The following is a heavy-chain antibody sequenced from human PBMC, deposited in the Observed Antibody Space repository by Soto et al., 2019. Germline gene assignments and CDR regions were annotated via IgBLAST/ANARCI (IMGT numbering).Heavy chain of an antibody. CDR3: AKVRCNDGGPFDY. CDR2: ISGSGGST. Sequence: GGSLRLSRARSGFTSSNYAKSWVRQVPGKGLEWVSAISGSGGSTYYADSVKGRFTISRDNSKNTLYLQMNSLRAEDTAVYYCAKVRCNDGGPFDYWGQGTLVTVSS. J-gene: IGHJ4*02. V-gene: IGHV3-23*01. D-gene: IGHD1-1*01. CDR1: GFTSSNYA.